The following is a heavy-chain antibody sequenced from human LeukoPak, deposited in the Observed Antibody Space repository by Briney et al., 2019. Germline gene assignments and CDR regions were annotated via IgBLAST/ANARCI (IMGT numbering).Heavy chain of an antibody. Sequence: SETLSLTCAVYGGSFSGYYWSWIRQPPGKGLEWIGEINHSGSTNYNPSLKSRVTISVDTSKNQFSLKLSSVTAADTAVYYCARLASDELRYFDWLSKYYFDYWGQGTLVTVSS. CDR3: ARLASDELRYFDWLSKYYFDY. J-gene: IGHJ4*02. V-gene: IGHV4-34*01. CDR1: GGSFSGYY. CDR2: INHSGST. D-gene: IGHD3-9*01.